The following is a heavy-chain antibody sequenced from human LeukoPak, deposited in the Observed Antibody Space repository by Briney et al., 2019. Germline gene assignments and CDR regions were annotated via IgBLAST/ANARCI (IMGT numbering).Heavy chain of an antibody. J-gene: IGHJ4*02. Sequence: SQTLSLTCTVSGGSISSYYWSWLRQPPGKGLEWIGYIYYSGSTNYNPSLKSRVTISVDTSKNQFFLKLSSVTAADTAVYYCARGARSGSSAYGYWGQGTLVTVSS. CDR2: IYYSGST. CDR1: GGSISSYY. V-gene: IGHV4-59*01. CDR3: ARGARSGSSAYGY. D-gene: IGHD1-26*01.